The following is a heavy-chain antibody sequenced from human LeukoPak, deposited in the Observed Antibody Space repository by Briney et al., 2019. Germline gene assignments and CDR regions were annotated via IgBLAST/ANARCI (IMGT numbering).Heavy chain of an antibody. CDR3: ARGRVNSGWFPGDY. CDR2: INPNSGGT. V-gene: IGHV1-2*06. D-gene: IGHD6-19*01. Sequence: GASVKVSCKASGYTFTGYYMHWVQQAPGQGLEWMGRINPNSGGTNYAQKFQDRVTMTRDTSISTAYMELSRLRSDDTAVYYCARGRVNSGWFPGDYWGQGTLVTVSS. J-gene: IGHJ4*02. CDR1: GYTFTGYY.